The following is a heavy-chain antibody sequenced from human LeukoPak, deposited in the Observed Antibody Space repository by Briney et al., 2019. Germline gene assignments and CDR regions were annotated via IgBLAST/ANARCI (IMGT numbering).Heavy chain of an antibody. CDR3: ARGYSGNYLRFDP. J-gene: IGHJ5*02. Sequence: SETLSLTCTVCGGSFSSSYWSWIRQPAGKGLEWIGRIYTSGSTNFNPSLKSRVTISIDKSKNQISLKLNSVTAADTAVYYCARGYSGNYLRFDPWGQGTLVTVSS. CDR1: GGSFSSSY. CDR2: IYTSGST. V-gene: IGHV4-4*07. D-gene: IGHD1-26*01.